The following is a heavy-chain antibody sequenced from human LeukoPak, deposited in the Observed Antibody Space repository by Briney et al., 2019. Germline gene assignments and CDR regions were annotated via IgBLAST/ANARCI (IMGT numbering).Heavy chain of an antibody. CDR1: GYTFTSYY. V-gene: IGHV1-46*01. D-gene: IGHD2-2*01. Sequence: ASVKVSCKASGYTFTSYYMHWVRQAPGQGLEWMGIINPSGGSTSYAQKFQGRVTMTRDTSISTAYMELSRLRSDDTAVYYCARSSGCSSTSCYPPDYYYYGMDVWAKGPRSPSP. CDR2: INPSGGST. CDR3: ARSSGCSSTSCYPPDYYYYGMDV. J-gene: IGHJ6*02.